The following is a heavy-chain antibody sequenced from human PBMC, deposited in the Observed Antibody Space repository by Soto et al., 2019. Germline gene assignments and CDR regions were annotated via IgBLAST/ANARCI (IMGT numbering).Heavy chain of an antibody. J-gene: IGHJ4*02. CDR3: RVTGVSEVDY. CDR1: GYTFSGFY. CDR2: IYPDSGGT. D-gene: IGHD2-8*01. V-gene: IGHV1-2*02. Sequence: GAAVKDSCKTSGYTFSGFYIHWVRQAPGQGLESMGWIYPDSGGTDYAQKFQGRVTMTRDTSISTAYMELSRLRSDDTAVYYCRVTGVSEVDYWGQGTLVTVSS.